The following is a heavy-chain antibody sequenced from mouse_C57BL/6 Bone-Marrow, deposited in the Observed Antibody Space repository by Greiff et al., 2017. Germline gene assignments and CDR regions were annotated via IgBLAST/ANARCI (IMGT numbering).Heavy chain of an antibody. CDR3: ARRAGPSWDQFDY. D-gene: IGHD4-1*01. CDR1: GFSLSTSGMG. Sequence: QVTLKESGPGILQSSQTLSLTCSFSGFSLSTSGMGVSWLRQPSGKGLEWLAHIYWDDDKRYNPSLKRRPPISKDTSRNQVFLKMTSVDTADTATDYCARRAGPSWDQFDYWGQGTTLTVSS. V-gene: IGHV8-12*01. CDR2: IYWDDDK. J-gene: IGHJ2*01.